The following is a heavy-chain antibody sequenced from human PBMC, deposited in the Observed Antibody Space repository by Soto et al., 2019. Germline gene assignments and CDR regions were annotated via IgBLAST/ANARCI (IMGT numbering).Heavy chain of an antibody. V-gene: IGHV1-46*01. Sequence: ASVKVSCKASGYTFTSYYMHWVRQAPGQGLEWMGIINPSGGSTSYAQKFQGRVTMTRDTSTSTVYMELSSLRSEDTAVYYCARTPRKGSGSYHYYGMDVWGQGTTVTVSS. CDR3: ARTPRKGSGSYHYYGMDV. J-gene: IGHJ6*02. CDR1: GYTFTSYY. D-gene: IGHD3-10*01. CDR2: INPSGGST.